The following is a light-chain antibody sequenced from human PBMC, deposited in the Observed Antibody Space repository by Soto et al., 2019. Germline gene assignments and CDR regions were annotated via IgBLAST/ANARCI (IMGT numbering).Light chain of an antibody. J-gene: IGKJ4*01. CDR1: QSLLFSTNNKNY. Sequence: IVMTQSPDSLAVSLGERTTIHCKSSQSLLFSTNNKNYFAWYQQKPGQPPKLLIYWASTRESGVPDRFNGSGSGTDFTLSISSLQAEDVAVYYCQQYYSTPLTFDGGTKVEI. CDR2: WAS. V-gene: IGKV4-1*01. CDR3: QQYYSTPLT.